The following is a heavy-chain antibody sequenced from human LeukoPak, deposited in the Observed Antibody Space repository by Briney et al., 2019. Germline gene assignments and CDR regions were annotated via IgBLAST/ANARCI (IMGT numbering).Heavy chain of an antibody. CDR1: EFIFSGYW. CDR3: ARDGFVGAADY. J-gene: IGHJ4*02. CDR2: IKRDGSEK. D-gene: IGHD6-13*01. V-gene: IGHV3-7*01. Sequence: GGSLRLSCAASEFIFSGYWMNWVRQAPGKGLEWVANIKRDGSEKQYVDSVRGRFTISRDNAKNSLYLQMNSLRVEDTAVYYCARDGFVGAADYWGQGTLVTVSS.